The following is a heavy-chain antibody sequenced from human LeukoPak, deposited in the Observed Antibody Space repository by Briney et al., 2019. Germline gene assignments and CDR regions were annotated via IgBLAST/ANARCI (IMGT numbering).Heavy chain of an antibody. V-gene: IGHV4-38-2*02. Sequence: PSETLSLTCTVSGYSISSGYYSGWIRQPPGKGLEWIGSIYHSGSTYYNPSLKSRVTISVDTSKNQFSLKLSSVAAADTAVYYCARVEYSGSQFYYYYYMDVWGKGTTVTVSS. CDR3: ARVEYSGSQFYYYYYMDV. CDR2: IYHSGST. D-gene: IGHD1-26*01. CDR1: GYSISSGYY. J-gene: IGHJ6*03.